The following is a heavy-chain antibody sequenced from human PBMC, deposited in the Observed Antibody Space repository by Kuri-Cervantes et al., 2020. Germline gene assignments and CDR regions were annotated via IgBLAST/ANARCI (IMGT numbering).Heavy chain of an antibody. CDR1: GFTFSSYG. CDR3: ATQRGCTDCGGFYWYFDL. V-gene: IGHV3-74*01. D-gene: IGHD4-23*01. CDR2: ISSDGSST. J-gene: IGHJ2*01. Sequence: GGSLRLSCAASGFTFSSYGMHWVRQAPGKGLVWVSRISSDGSSTIYADSVKGRFTISRDNAKNTQSLQMNSLRVEDTAVYYCATQRGCTDCGGFYWYFDLWGRGTLVTVSS.